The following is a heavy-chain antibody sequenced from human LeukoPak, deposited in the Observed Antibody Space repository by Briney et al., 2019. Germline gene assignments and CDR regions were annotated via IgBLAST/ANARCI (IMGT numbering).Heavy chain of an antibody. CDR3: AGPTDRYLDF. CDR1: GDSVSTNSAA. D-gene: IGHD1-1*01. V-gene: IGHV6-1*01. CDR2: TYYRSKWYN. Sequence: SQTLSLTCAISGDSVSTNSAAWNWIRQSPSRGLEWLGRTYYRSKWYNDYAVSVKSRITINGDTSKNHFSLHLSSVTPEDTAVYYCAGPTDRYLDFWGQGTLVTVSS. J-gene: IGHJ4*02.